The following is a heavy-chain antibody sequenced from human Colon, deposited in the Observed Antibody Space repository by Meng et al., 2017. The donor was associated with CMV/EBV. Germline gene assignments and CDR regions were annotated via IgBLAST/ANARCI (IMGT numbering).Heavy chain of an antibody. D-gene: IGHD5-24*01. CDR1: GDPMNSHSYY. CDR2: IGDGEST. CDR3: ARMNLHLGELMFDF. J-gene: IGHJ4*02. Sequence: SETLSLTCSVSGDPMNSHSYYWAWIRQPPGKGLEWIGSIGDGESTYDNPSLKSRVITSLDASKKEFSLKVTSVTAADTAVYYCARMNLHLGELMFDFWGQGTLVTVSS. V-gene: IGHV4-39*07.